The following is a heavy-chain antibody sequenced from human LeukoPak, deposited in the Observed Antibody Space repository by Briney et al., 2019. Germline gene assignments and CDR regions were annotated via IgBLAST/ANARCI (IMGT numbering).Heavy chain of an antibody. J-gene: IGHJ4*02. CDR2: ISSSGSSI. Sequence: PGRSLRLSCAASGFSFSNYAMHWVRQPPGKGLEWVSYISSSGSSIYYADSVMGRFTISRDNAKNSLYLQMNSLRAEDTAVYYCARGQCSGGSCSIDYWGQATLVTVSS. D-gene: IGHD2-15*01. V-gene: IGHV3-48*03. CDR1: GFSFSNYA. CDR3: ARGQCSGGSCSIDY.